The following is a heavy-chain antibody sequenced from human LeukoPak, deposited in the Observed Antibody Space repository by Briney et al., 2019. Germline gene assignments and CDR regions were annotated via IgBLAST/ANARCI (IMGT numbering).Heavy chain of an antibody. J-gene: IGHJ4*02. Sequence: GGPLRLSCAASGFAFSNYWLHWVRQAPGKGLEWVARINTHGSSTNYADSVKGRFTISRDNAKNTLYLQMNSLRAEDTAVYYCAKDDYGDYVGVDYWGQGTLVTVSS. CDR1: GFAFSNYW. D-gene: IGHD4-17*01. V-gene: IGHV3-74*01. CDR2: INTHGSST. CDR3: AKDDYGDYVGVDY.